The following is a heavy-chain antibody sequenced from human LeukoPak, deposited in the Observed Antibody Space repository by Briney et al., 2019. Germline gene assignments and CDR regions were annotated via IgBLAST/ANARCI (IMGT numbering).Heavy chain of an antibody. CDR2: ISYDGSNK. CDR3: ARAFQLLVDFDY. Sequence: GRSLRLSCAASGFTFSSYAMHWVRQAPGKGLEWVAVISYDGSNKYYADSVKGRFTISRDNSKNTLYLQMNSLRAEDTAVYYCARAFQLLVDFDYWGQGTLVTVSS. V-gene: IGHV3-30-3*01. J-gene: IGHJ4*02. CDR1: GFTFSSYA. D-gene: IGHD2-2*01.